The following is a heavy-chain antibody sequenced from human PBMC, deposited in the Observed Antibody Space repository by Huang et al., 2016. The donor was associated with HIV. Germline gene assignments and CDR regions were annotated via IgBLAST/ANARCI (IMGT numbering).Heavy chain of an antibody. D-gene: IGHD1-7*01. Sequence: EVQLVESGGGLVKPGGSLRLSCAASGFTFSDYSMSWVRQAPGKGLQWGANISGSSSYIYYVDSVKGRFAISRDNAKNLLFLQMNSLRAEDTAVYYCARRYNWNYVAHGFDIWGQGTMVTVSS. V-gene: IGHV3-21*01. CDR3: ARRYNWNYVAHGFDI. CDR1: GFTFSDYS. J-gene: IGHJ3*02. CDR2: ISGSSSYI.